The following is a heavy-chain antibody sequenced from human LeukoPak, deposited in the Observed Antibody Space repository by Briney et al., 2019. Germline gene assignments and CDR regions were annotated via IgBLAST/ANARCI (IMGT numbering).Heavy chain of an antibody. D-gene: IGHD3-22*01. CDR1: GFTFSSSA. CDR3: AKSAYYDASGYYREYYFDY. Sequence: PGGSLRLSCAASGFTFSSSAMSWVCQAPGKGLEWVSAISNNGGYTYYADSVKGRFTISRDKTKNTLYMQMNSLRAEDTAVYYCAKSAYYDASGYYREYYFDYWGQGTLVTVSS. J-gene: IGHJ4*02. CDR2: ISNNGGYT. V-gene: IGHV3-23*01.